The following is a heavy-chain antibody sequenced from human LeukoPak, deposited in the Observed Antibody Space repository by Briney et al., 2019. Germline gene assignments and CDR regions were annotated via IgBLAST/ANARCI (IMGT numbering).Heavy chain of an antibody. V-gene: IGHV1-18*01. Sequence: GASVKVSCKASGYTFTSYGVSWVRQAPGQGLEWMGWISAYNGNTNYAQKFQGRVTMTTDTSTSTAYMELRSLRSDDTAVYYCARDRGYSYVPDAFDIWGQGTMVTVSS. D-gene: IGHD5-18*01. CDR1: GYTFTSYG. CDR2: ISAYNGNT. J-gene: IGHJ3*02. CDR3: ARDRGYSYVPDAFDI.